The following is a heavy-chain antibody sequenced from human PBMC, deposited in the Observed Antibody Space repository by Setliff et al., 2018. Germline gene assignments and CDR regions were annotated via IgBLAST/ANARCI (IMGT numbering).Heavy chain of an antibody. D-gene: IGHD2-15*01. CDR1: GFSFTSYG. CDR3: ARDRRGCSGGSCYSVYYYYYMDV. J-gene: IGHJ6*03. V-gene: IGHV1-69*05. Sequence: SVKVSCKTSGFSFTSYGISWVRQAPGQGLEWMGGTIPVFGTTDYAQKFQGRVTIMTDESTSTAYTELSSLTSEDTAVYYCARDRRGCSGGSCYSVYYYYYMDVWGKGTTVTVSS. CDR2: TIPVFGTT.